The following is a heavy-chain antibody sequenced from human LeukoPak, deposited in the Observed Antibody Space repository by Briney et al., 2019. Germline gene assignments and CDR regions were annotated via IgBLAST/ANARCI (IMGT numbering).Heavy chain of an antibody. CDR3: ATYSSGRRGYYFDS. CDR2: SYSGNTT. D-gene: IGHD6-19*01. J-gene: IGHJ4*02. CDR1: GFTVSSNY. Sequence: PGGSLRLSCAASGFTVSSNYMSWVRQAPGKGLEWVVISYSGNTTYCADSVRGRFTISRDKSKNRLHLQMNSLRAEDTAVYYCATYSSGRRGYYFDSWGQGTLVTVSS. V-gene: IGHV3-66*01.